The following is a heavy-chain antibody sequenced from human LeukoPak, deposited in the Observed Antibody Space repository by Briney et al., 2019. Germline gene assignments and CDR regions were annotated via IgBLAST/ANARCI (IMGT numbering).Heavy chain of an antibody. D-gene: IGHD4-17*01. Sequence: SVKVSCKASGYTFTSYGFSWVRQAPGQGLEWMGRIIPILGIANYAQKFQGRVTITADKSTSTTYMELSSLRSEDTAVYYCARAYGDYLVYYFDYWGQGTLVTVSS. V-gene: IGHV1-69*04. J-gene: IGHJ4*02. CDR1: GYTFTSYG. CDR3: ARAYGDYLVYYFDY. CDR2: IIPILGIA.